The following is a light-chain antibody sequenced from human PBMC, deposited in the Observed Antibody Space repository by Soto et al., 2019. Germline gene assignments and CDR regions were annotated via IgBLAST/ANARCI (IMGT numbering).Light chain of an antibody. CDR2: SVS. Sequence: IVLTQSPGTLSLSPGEGATLSCRASQSISHKYLAWFQQKPGQAPRLLIHSVSTRATGAPDRFSGSGSGTDFTVAISRLEPEDFALYYCQLYSGSPWTFGQGTKVEI. V-gene: IGKV3-20*01. CDR3: QLYSGSPWT. J-gene: IGKJ1*01. CDR1: QSISHKY.